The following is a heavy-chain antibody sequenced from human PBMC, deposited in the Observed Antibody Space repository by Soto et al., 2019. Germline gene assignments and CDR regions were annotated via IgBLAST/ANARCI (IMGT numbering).Heavy chain of an antibody. CDR2: ISGSGGST. CDR1: GFTFSNYA. CDR3: ARDERIAVAGTDT. V-gene: IGHV3-23*01. Sequence: EVQLLESGGGLVQPGGSLRLSCAASGFTFSNYAMTWVRQAAGKGLEWVSSISGSGGSTYYADSVQGRFTVSRDNSKNTLFLQMNSLRAEDTALYYCARDERIAVAGTDTWGQGILVTVTS. D-gene: IGHD6-19*01. J-gene: IGHJ5*02.